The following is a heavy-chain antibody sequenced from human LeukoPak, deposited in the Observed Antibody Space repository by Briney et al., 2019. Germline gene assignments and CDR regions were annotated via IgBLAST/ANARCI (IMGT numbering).Heavy chain of an antibody. D-gene: IGHD3-10*01. Sequence: SGTLSLTCAVSGGSLSSSNWWSWVRPPPGKGLEWIGDIYHLGATNYNPSLNSRVTISVDKSKNQFSLNLSSVTAADTAVYYCAKCRRMVDAFDIWGQGTMVTVSS. CDR3: AKCRRMVDAFDI. J-gene: IGHJ3*02. V-gene: IGHV4-4*02. CDR1: GGSLSSSNW. CDR2: IYHLGAT.